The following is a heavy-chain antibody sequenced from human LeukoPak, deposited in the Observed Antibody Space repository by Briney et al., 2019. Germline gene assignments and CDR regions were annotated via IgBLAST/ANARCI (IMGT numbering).Heavy chain of an antibody. J-gene: IGHJ5*02. D-gene: IGHD6-13*01. CDR1: GFTFSSYA. CDR3: AKDREPIGDRGRSSWYRIGGSFDP. CDR2: ISGSGCST. V-gene: IGHV3-23*01. Sequence: QAGGSLTLSCAASGFTFSSYAMSWLRQAPGKGLEWVSAISGSGCSTYYAGSVKGRFTISRHNSKNTLYLQMNSLRAEDTAVYYCAKDREPIGDRGRSSWYRIGGSFDPWGQGTLVTVSS.